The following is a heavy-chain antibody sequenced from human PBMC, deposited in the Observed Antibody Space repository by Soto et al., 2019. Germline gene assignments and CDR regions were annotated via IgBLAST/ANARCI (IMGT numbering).Heavy chain of an antibody. CDR3: ARGRSRPRFGELFMYGFDY. CDR1: GGSFSGYY. D-gene: IGHD3-10*01. J-gene: IGHJ4*02. CDR2: INHSGST. V-gene: IGHV4-34*01. Sequence: PSETLSLTCAVYGGSFSGYYWSWIRQPPGKGLEWIGEINHSGSTNYNPSLKSRVTISVDTSKNQFSLKLSSVTAADTAVYNCARGRSRPRFGELFMYGFDYWGQGTLVTVSS.